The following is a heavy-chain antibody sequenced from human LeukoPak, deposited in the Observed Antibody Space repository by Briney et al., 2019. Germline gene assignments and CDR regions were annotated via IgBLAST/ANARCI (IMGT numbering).Heavy chain of an antibody. CDR2: ISSSSSTI. D-gene: IGHD3-3*01. V-gene: IGHV3-48*04. CDR3: ARGDDFWSGNYYYMDV. Sequence: PGGSLRLSCAASGFTFSSYSMTWVRQAPGKGLEWVSYISSSSSTIYYADSVKGRFTISRDNAKNSLYLQMNSLRAEDTAVYYCARGDDFWSGNYYYMDVWGKGTTVTVSS. J-gene: IGHJ6*03. CDR1: GFTFSSYS.